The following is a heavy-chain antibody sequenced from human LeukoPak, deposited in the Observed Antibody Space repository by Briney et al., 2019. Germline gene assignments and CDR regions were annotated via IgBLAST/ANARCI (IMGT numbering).Heavy chain of an antibody. CDR1: GFTFISYA. J-gene: IGHJ4*02. V-gene: IGHV3-64*01. Sequence: GGSLRLSFPASGFTFISYAMHWVRQAPGKGLKYVSAISSNGGSTYYANSVKGRFTISRDNSKNTLYLQMGSLRAEDMAVYYCARVPLQAGGYFDYWGQGTLVTVSS. CDR3: ARVPLQAGGYFDY. D-gene: IGHD4-11*01. CDR2: ISSNGGST.